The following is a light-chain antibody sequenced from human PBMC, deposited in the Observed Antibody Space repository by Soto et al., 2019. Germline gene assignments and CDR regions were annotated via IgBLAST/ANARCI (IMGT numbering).Light chain of an antibody. Sequence: DIQLTQSPSFLSASVGDRVTITCRASQGISSYLTWFQQKPGEAPKLLIYAASTLQSGVPSRFSGSGSGTEFTLTISSLQPEDFATYYCQQLNYYPFTFGPGTKVDIK. J-gene: IGKJ3*01. V-gene: IGKV1-9*01. CDR2: AAS. CDR3: QQLNYYPFT. CDR1: QGISSY.